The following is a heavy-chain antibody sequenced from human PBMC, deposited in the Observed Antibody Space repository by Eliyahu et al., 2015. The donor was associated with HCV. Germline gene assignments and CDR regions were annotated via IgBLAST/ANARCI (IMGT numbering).Heavy chain of an antibody. J-gene: IGHJ4*02. Sequence: QVQLQESGPGLVKPSETLSLTCTVSGGSISSYYWSWIRQPPGKGLEWIGYIYYSGSTNYNPSLKSRVTISVDTSKNQFSLKLSSVTAADTAVYYCARAYSSSYVIDYWGQGTLVTVSS. D-gene: IGHD6-6*01. CDR3: ARAYSSSYVIDY. CDR2: IYYSGST. V-gene: IGHV4-59*01. CDR1: GGSISSYY.